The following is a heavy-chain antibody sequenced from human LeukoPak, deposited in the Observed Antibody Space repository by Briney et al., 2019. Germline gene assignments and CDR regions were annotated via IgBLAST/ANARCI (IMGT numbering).Heavy chain of an antibody. Sequence: TSETLSLTCTVSGYSISSGYFWGWIRQPPGKGLEWTGNIYHSGSTYYNPSLKSRVTISVDTSKNQFSLKLTSVTAADTAVYHCARAFYYGSGIFDYWGQGALVTVSS. J-gene: IGHJ4*02. V-gene: IGHV4-38-2*02. D-gene: IGHD3-10*01. CDR1: GYSISSGYF. CDR3: ARAFYYGSGIFDY. CDR2: IYHSGST.